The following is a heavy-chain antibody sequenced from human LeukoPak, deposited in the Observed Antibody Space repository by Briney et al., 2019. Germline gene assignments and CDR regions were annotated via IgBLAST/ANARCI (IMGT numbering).Heavy chain of an antibody. CDR2: IYYSGIT. Sequence: SETLSVICTVSGGSINSYYWSWIRQPPGKELEWIGYIYYSGITTYNPSLKSRVTISVDTSNNQFSLRLRSVTAVDTAVYYCARSQSSYGSGTYFFRGYYYSMDVWGKGTTVTVAS. D-gene: IGHD3-10*01. J-gene: IGHJ6*03. CDR1: GGSINSYY. V-gene: IGHV4-59*08. CDR3: ARSQSSYGSGTYFFRGYYYSMDV.